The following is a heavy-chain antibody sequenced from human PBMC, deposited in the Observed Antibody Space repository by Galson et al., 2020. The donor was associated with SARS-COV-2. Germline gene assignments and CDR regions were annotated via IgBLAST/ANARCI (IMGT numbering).Heavy chain of an antibody. CDR3: ARLHYGEYAPEAFDI. CDR1: GTFISSGSYS. D-gene: IGHD4-17*01. J-gene: IGHJ3*02. Sequence: SQTLSLTCAVYGTFISSGSYSWNWNRQPPGKGLEWIGYISHSGGTYYNPSLKSRVTISGDRSKNQFSLRLSSVTAADTAVYYCARLHYGEYAPEAFDIWGPGTRVTVAS. CDR2: ISHSGGT. V-gene: IGHV4-30-2*01.